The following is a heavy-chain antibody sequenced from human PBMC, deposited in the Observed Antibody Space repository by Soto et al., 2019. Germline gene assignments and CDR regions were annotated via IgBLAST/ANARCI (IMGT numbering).Heavy chain of an antibody. CDR1: GFTFSSYS. V-gene: IGHV3-21*01. Sequence: GGSLRLSCAASGFTFSSYSMNWVRQAPGKGLEWVSSISSSSSYIYCADSVKGRFTIPRDNAKNSLYLQMNSLRAEDTAVYYCAKGKRRAAATYTFDYWGQGTLVTVSS. CDR3: AKGKRRAAATYTFDY. D-gene: IGHD2-15*01. CDR2: ISSSSSYI. J-gene: IGHJ4*02.